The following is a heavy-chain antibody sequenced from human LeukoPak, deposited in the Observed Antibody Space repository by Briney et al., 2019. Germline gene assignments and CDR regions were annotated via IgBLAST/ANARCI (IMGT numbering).Heavy chain of an antibody. D-gene: IGHD2-21*01. CDR3: ARKQEIGPAPLDY. J-gene: IGHJ4*02. CDR2: ISGSGDST. Sequence: PGGSLRLSCAASEFTFSSYAMSWVRQAPGKGLEWVSAISGSGDSTYYADSVEGRFTISRDNSMSTLSLQINSLRVEDTAVYYCARKQEIGPAPLDYWGQGALVTVSS. V-gene: IGHV3-23*01. CDR1: EFTFSSYA.